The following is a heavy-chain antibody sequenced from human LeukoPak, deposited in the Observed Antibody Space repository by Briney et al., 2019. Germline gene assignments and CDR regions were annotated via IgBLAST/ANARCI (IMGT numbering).Heavy chain of an antibody. Sequence: PGRSLRLSCAASGFTFSSYAMHWVRQAPGKGLEWVAVISYDGSNKYYADSVKGRFTISRDNSKNTLYLQMNSLRAEDTAVYYCAKGPLRVLRFLEWLVEEIDYWGQGTLVTVSS. D-gene: IGHD3-3*01. CDR1: GFTFSSYA. J-gene: IGHJ4*02. CDR3: AKGPLRVLRFLEWLVEEIDY. V-gene: IGHV3-30*04. CDR2: ISYDGSNK.